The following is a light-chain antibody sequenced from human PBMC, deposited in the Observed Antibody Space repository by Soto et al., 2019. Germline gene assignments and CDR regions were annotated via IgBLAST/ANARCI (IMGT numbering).Light chain of an antibody. CDR1: QSISSY. V-gene: IGKV1-39*01. Sequence: DIQMTQSPYSLSASVGDRVTITCRASQSISSYLNWYQQKPGKAPELLIYAASSLQSGVPSRFSGSGSGTDFTLTISSLQPEDFATNYCQQSYTTPLTFGGGTKVEIK. CDR2: AAS. J-gene: IGKJ4*01. CDR3: QQSYTTPLT.